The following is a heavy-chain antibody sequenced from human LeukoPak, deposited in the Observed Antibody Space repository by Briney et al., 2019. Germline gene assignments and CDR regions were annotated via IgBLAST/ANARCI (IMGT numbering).Heavy chain of an antibody. CDR3: ARNSGWYGIS. Sequence: GGSLRLSRMVSGFTLSSYEMSWIRQAPGKGLEWVSSIEYGESTTHYADSVRGRFTISRDNYKNTLYLQLTSLSDDDTAVYFCARNSGWYGISWGQGTLVIVSS. CDR1: GFTLSSYE. CDR2: IEYGESTT. V-gene: IGHV3-23*01. D-gene: IGHD6-19*01. J-gene: IGHJ4*02.